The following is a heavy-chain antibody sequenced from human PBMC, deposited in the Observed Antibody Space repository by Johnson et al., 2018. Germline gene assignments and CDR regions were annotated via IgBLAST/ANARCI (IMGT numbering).Heavy chain of an antibody. J-gene: IGHJ6*04. CDR3: VGISSELGDYMDV. D-gene: IGHD2-21*01. V-gene: IGHV3-73*01. CDR1: GFYFSASA. Sequence: EVQLVESGGGLVQPGGSLKLSCAASGFYFSASAIHWVRQASGKGLEWVGRTRSKTNNFATSYGASLKGRFTIFREDSKSTTYLQMNSRTTEDTAVYYCVGISSELGDYMDVWGKGPTVIVSS. CDR2: TRSKTNNFAT.